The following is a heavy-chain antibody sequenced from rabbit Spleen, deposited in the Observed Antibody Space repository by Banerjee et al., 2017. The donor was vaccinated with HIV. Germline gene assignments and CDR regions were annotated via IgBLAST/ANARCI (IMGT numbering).Heavy chain of an antibody. D-gene: IGHD4-1*01. J-gene: IGHJ6*01. V-gene: IGHV1S45*01. CDR1: GFSFSNKAV. CDR3: ARDLAGAIGWNFYL. CDR2: INAVTGKA. Sequence: QEQLVESGGGLVKPEGSLKLSCTASGFSFSNKAVMCWVRRAPGKGLEWIACINAVTGKAVYASWAKGRFTFSKTSSTTVTLQMTSLTAADTATYFCARDLAGAIGWNFYLWGPGTLVTV.